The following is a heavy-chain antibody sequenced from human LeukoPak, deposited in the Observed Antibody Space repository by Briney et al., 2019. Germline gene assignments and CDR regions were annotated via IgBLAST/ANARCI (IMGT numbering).Heavy chain of an antibody. J-gene: IGHJ3*02. CDR1: GYTFTSHG. V-gene: IGHV1-2*02. CDR2: INPNSGGT. Sequence: GASVKVSCKASGYTFTSHGISWARQAPGQGLEWMGWINPNSGGTNYAQKFQGRVTMTRDTSITTAYMQLSRLRSDDTAVYYCARVPVSCAFDIWGQGTMVTVSS. CDR3: ARVPVSCAFDI.